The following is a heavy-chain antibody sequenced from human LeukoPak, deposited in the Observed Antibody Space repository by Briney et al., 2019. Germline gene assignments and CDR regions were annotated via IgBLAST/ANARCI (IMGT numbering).Heavy chain of an antibody. CDR1: GYIFTNYD. V-gene: IGHV1-8*02. CDR3: ARFVRHQLPMTDY. J-gene: IGHJ4*02. Sequence: EASVKVSCKTSGYIFTNYDINWVRQATGHGLEWMGWINPENSGTQSAQKFQGRLIMTMDASAGTAYMELSSLTSDDTAVYYCARFVRHQLPMTDYWGQGTLVTVSS. CDR2: INPENSGT. D-gene: IGHD2-2*01.